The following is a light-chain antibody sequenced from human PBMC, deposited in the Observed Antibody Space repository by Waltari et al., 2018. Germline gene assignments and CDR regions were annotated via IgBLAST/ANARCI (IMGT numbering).Light chain of an antibody. J-gene: IGKJ1*01. CDR3: QQYGSPPSRT. CDR1: QNINSNF. CDR2: DAV. V-gene: IGKV3-20*01. Sequence: ENVLTQSPGTLALSPGERATLSCRASQNINSNFLAWYQQKPGQAPRLLIYDAVNRASGIPDRFSGRGSGTDFNLTISSLEPEDFAVYYCQQYGSPPSRTFGQGTKVEMK.